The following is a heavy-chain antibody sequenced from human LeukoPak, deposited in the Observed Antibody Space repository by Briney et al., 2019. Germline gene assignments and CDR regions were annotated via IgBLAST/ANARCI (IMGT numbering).Heavy chain of an antibody. CDR1: GGSISSYY. V-gene: IGHV4-59*01. CDR3: ARVYPDTAMVFSTYFDY. CDR2: IYYSGST. Sequence: SETLSLTCTVSGGSISSYYWSWIRQPPGKGLEWIGYIYYSGSTNYNPSLKSRVTISVDTSKNQFSLKLSSVTAADTAVYYCARVYPDTAMVFSTYFDYWGQGTLVTVSS. D-gene: IGHD5-18*01. J-gene: IGHJ4*02.